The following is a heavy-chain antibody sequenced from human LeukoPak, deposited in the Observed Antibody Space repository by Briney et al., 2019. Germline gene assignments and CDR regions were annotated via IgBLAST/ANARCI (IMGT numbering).Heavy chain of an antibody. CDR1: GW. V-gene: IGHV3-74*01. CDR3: ASVFDS. J-gene: IGHJ4*02. Sequence: GGSLRLSCAGSGWMHWVRQAPGRGLVWVSGINGLGTATYYADSVKGRFTISRDNAKNTVSLQMNSLSAEDTAVYYCASVFDSWGQGFLVTVSS. CDR2: INGLGTAT.